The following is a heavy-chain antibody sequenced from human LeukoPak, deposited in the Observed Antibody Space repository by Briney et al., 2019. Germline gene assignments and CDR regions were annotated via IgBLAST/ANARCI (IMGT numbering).Heavy chain of an antibody. D-gene: IGHD3-10*01. CDR3: AREGNFHGSGSRRHDY. CDR1: GYTFTGYY. V-gene: IGHV1-46*01. Sequence: VASVKVSCKASGYTFTGYYMHWVRQAPGQGLEWMGIINPSGGSTSYAQKFQGRVTMTRDTSTSTVYMELSSLRSEDTAVYYCAREGNFHGSGSRRHDYWGQGTLVTVSS. CDR2: INPSGGST. J-gene: IGHJ4*02.